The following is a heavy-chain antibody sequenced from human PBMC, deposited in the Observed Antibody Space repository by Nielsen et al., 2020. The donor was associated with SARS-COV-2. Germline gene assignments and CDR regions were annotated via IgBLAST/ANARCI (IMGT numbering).Heavy chain of an antibody. CDR3: ARLGVVGATRGWFDP. CDR1: GYTFTSYW. J-gene: IGHJ5*02. D-gene: IGHD1-26*01. Sequence: KVSCKGSGYTFTSYWIGWVRQMPGKGLEWMGIIYPGDSGTRYSPSFQGQVTMSADKSISTAYLQWSSLKASDTAMYYCARLGVVGATRGWFDPWGQGTLVTVSS. V-gene: IGHV5-51*01. CDR2: IYPGDSGT.